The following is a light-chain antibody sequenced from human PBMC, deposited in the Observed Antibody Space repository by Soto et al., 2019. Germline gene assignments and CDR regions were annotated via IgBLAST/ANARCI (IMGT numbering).Light chain of an antibody. V-gene: IGLV2-14*01. J-gene: IGLJ3*02. Sequence: QSALTQPASVSGSPGQSITIPCTGTSSDVGGYHYVSWYHHHPGKAPKLIIYEVSNRPSGVSNRFSGSKSGNTASLTISGLQAEDEADYHCSSYTSSGTWVFGGGTKLTVL. CDR1: SSDVGGYHY. CDR2: EVS. CDR3: SSYTSSGTWV.